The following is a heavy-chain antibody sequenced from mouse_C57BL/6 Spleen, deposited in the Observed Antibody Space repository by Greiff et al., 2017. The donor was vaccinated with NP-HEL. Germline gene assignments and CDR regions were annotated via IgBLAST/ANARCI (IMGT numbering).Heavy chain of an antibody. D-gene: IGHD2-4*01. Sequence: QVQLKESGAELVRPGASVTLSCKASGYTFTDYEMHWVKQTPVHGLEWIGAIDPETGGTAYNQKFKGKAILTADKSSSTAYMELRSLTSEDSAVYYCTRYDYEGVAYWGQGTLVTVSA. CDR1: GYTFTDYE. J-gene: IGHJ3*01. V-gene: IGHV1-15*01. CDR2: IDPETGGT. CDR3: TRYDYEGVAY.